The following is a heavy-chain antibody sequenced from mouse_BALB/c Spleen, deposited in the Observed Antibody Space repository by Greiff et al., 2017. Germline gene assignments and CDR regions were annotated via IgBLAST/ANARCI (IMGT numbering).Heavy chain of an antibody. D-gene: IGHD2-3*01. CDR2: IYPGNSDT. CDR1: GYTFTSYW. J-gene: IGHJ3*01. Sequence: EVQVVESGTVLARPGASVKMSCKASGYTFTSYWMHWVKQRPGQGLEWIGAIYPGNSDTSYNQKFKGKAKLTAVTSTSTAYMELSSLTNEDSAVYYCTRPLIYDGYLFAYWGQGTLVTVSA. V-gene: IGHV1-5*01. CDR3: TRPLIYDGYLFAY.